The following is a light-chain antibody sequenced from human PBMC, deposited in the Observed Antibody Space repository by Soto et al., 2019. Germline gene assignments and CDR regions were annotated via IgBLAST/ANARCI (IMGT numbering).Light chain of an antibody. CDR1: QGIRND. J-gene: IGKJ2*01. CDR2: AAS. V-gene: IGKV1-6*01. Sequence: AIQMTQSPSSLSASVGDRVTITCRASQGIRNDLGWYQQKPRKAPKLMIYAASSLQSGVPSRFSGSGSGTDFTLTISSLQPEDFATYYCLQDYNYPRTFGQGTKLEIK. CDR3: LQDYNYPRT.